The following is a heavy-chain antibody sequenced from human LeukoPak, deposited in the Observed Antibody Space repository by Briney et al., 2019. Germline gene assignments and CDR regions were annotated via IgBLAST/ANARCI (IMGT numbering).Heavy chain of an antibody. J-gene: IGHJ3*02. CDR2: IYYSGST. V-gene: IGHV4-39*07. CDR3: ARDTPNYYYDSSGEAFDI. Sequence: PSETLSLTCTVSGGSISSSSYYWGWIRQPPGKGLEWIGSIYYSGSTYYNPSLKSRVTISVDTSKNQFSLKLSSVTAADTAVYYCARDTPNYYYDSSGEAFDIWGQGTMVTVSS. CDR1: GGSISSSSYY. D-gene: IGHD3-22*01.